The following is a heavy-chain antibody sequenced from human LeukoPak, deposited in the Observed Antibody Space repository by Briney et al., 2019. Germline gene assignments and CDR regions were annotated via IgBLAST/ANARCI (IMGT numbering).Heavy chain of an antibody. D-gene: IGHD1-26*01. CDR3: ARGGAGGNWFDP. CDR2: ISGSGGST. J-gene: IGHJ5*02. V-gene: IGHV3-23*01. CDR1: GFTFSSYA. Sequence: GGSLRLSCAASGFTFSSYAMSWVRQAPGKGLEWVSAISGSGGSTYYADSVKGRFTISRDNSKNTLYLQMNSLRAEDTAVYYCARGGAGGNWFDPWGQGTLVTVSS.